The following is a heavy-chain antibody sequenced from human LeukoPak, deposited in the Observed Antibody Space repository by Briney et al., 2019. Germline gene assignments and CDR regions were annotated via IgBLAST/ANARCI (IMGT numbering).Heavy chain of an antibody. V-gene: IGHV3-30*18. CDR1: GFTFSDYG. CDR2: ISYDGSNK. D-gene: IGHD3-10*01. J-gene: IGHJ6*03. Sequence: PGGSLRLSCSGSGFTFSDYGIHWVRQAPGKGLEWVAVISYDGSNKYYADSVKGRFTISRDNSKNTLYLQMNSLRAEDTAVYYCAKVSASHYYYGSGSYYYMDVWGKGTTVTVSS. CDR3: AKVSASHYYYGSGSYYYMDV.